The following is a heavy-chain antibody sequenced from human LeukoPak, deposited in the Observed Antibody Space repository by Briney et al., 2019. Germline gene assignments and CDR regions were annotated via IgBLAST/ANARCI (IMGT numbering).Heavy chain of an antibody. J-gene: IGHJ4*02. CDR1: GFTFSDYS. D-gene: IGHD3-16*01. CDR3: ARSLGGYAEC. Sequence: GGSLRLSCAASGFTFSDYSMYWVRRAPGRGLEYVSAITSNGGSTYYANFVKGRFTISRDNSKSTLYLQLDSLRAEDMAVYSCARSLGGYAECWGQGTLVTVSS. V-gene: IGHV3-64*01. CDR2: ITSNGGST.